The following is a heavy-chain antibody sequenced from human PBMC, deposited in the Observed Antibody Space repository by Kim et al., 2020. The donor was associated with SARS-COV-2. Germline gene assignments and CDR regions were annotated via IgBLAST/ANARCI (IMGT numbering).Heavy chain of an antibody. CDR1: GFTFSSYS. CDR3: ARRAYYDYIWGSYLVDYFDY. CDR2: ISSSSSYI. Sequence: GGSLRLSCAASGFTFSSYSMNWVRQAPVKGLEWVSSISSSSSYIYYADSVKGRFTISRDNAKNSLYLQMNSLRAEDTAVYYCARRAYYDYIWGSYLVDYFDYWGQGTLVTVSS. J-gene: IGHJ4*02. V-gene: IGHV3-21*01. D-gene: IGHD3-16*01.